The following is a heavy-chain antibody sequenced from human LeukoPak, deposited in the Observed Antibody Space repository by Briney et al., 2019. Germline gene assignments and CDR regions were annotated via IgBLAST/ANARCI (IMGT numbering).Heavy chain of an antibody. Sequence: PGGSLRLSFAASGFTISRNYMSLLRQVPGQKLEWVSVIYSGGSTYYADSVKGRFTISRDNSKNTLYLQMNSLRDEDTDVYYCARESGGSATDAFDIWGQGTMVTVSS. V-gene: IGHV3-53*01. CDR3: ARESGGSATDAFDI. CDR2: IYSGGST. D-gene: IGHD2-15*01. CDR1: GFTISRNY. J-gene: IGHJ3*02.